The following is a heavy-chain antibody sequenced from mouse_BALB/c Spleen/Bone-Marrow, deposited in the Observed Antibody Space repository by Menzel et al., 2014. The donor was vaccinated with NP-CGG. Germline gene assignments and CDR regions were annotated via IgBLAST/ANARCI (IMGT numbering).Heavy chain of an antibody. J-gene: IGHJ3*01. CDR2: INPDSSTI. CDR1: GFDFSRYW. D-gene: IGHD1-1*01. V-gene: IGHV4-1*02. Sequence: DVKLQESGGGLVQPGGSLKLSCAASGFDFSRYWMSWVRQAPEKGLEWIGEINPDSSTINYTPSLKDKFIISRDNAKNTPYLQMSKVRSEDTALYYCSRLYYYGNFAYWGQGTLVTVSA. CDR3: SRLYYYGNFAY.